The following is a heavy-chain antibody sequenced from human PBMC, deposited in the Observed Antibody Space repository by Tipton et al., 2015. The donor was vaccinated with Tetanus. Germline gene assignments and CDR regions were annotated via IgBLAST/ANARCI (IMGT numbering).Heavy chain of an antibody. D-gene: IGHD2-2*01. Sequence: QLVQSGAEVKKPGASVKVSCKAFGYAFNSYDLNWVRQATGQGLEWLGYMNPNTGHAGYAQKFQGRVTMTTNTSITTAFMEVTSLTHEDTAVYYCASGSSIRHGLDVWGHGTSVTVSS. CDR2: MNPNTGHA. CDR1: GYAFNSYD. CDR3: ASGSSIRHGLDV. V-gene: IGHV1-8*01. J-gene: IGHJ6*02.